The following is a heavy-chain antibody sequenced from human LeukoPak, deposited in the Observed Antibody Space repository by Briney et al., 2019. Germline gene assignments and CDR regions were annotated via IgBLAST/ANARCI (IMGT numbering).Heavy chain of an antibody. V-gene: IGHV3-23*01. D-gene: IGHD3-3*01. CDR1: GFTFSSYA. CDR3: AKDRRFWSGYYDDAFDI. Sequence: GGSPRLSCAASGFTFSSYAMSWVRQAPGKGLEWVSAISGSGGSTYYADSVKGRFTISRDNSKNTLYLQMNSLRAEDTAVYYCAKDRRFWSGYYDDAFDIWGQGTMVTVSS. CDR2: ISGSGGST. J-gene: IGHJ3*02.